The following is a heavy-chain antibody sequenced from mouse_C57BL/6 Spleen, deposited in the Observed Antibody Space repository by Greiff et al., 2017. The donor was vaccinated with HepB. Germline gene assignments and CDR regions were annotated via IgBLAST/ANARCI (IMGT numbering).Heavy chain of an antibody. V-gene: IGHV1-69*01. CDR2: IDPSDSYT. CDR3: ARSRPYYFDY. Sequence: QVHVKQPGAELVMPGASVKLSCKASGYTFTSYWMHWVKQRPGQGLEWIGEIDPSDSYTNYNQKFKGKSTLTVDKSSSTAYMQLSSLTSEDSAVYYCARSRPYYFDYWGQGTTLTVSS. CDR1: GYTFTSYW. J-gene: IGHJ2*01.